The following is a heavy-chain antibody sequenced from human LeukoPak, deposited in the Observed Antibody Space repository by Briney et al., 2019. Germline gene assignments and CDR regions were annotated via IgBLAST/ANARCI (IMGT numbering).Heavy chain of an antibody. CDR3: ARGGPGAFDY. V-gene: IGHV7-4-1*02. CDR2: INTNTANP. Sequence: ASVKVSCKASGYTFTTYAMNWVRQAPGQGLEWMGWINTNTANPTYAQGFTGRFVFSLDTSVSTAYLQISSLKAVDTAVYYCARGGPGAFDYWGQGTLVTVSS. CDR1: GYTFTTYA. J-gene: IGHJ4*02. D-gene: IGHD3-10*01.